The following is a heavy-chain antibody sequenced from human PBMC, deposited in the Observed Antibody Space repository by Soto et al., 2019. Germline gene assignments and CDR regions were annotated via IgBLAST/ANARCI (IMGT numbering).Heavy chain of an antibody. D-gene: IGHD2-8*01. J-gene: IGHJ4*02. V-gene: IGHV1-3*01. CDR1: GYTFTSYA. CDR2: INAGNGNT. Sequence: QVQLVQSGAEVKKPGASVKVSCKASGYTFTSYAMHWVRQAPGQRLEWMGWINAGNGNTKYSQKFQGRVTITRDTSASTAYMELSSLRSEDTAVYYCARGLDIVLMVYAIKPFDYWGQGTLVTVSS. CDR3: ARGLDIVLMVYAIKPFDY.